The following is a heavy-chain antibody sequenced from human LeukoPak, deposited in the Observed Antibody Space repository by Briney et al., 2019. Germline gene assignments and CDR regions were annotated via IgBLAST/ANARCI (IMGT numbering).Heavy chain of an antibody. CDR2: INHSGST. CDR3: ARGALGINY. CDR1: GGSFSGYC. D-gene: IGHD7-27*01. J-gene: IGHJ4*02. V-gene: IGHV4-34*01. Sequence: SETLSLTCAVYGGSFSGYCWSWIRQPLGKGLEWIGEINHSGSTNYNPSLKSRVTISVDTSKNQFSLKLSSVTAADTAVYYCARGALGINYWGQGTLVTVSS.